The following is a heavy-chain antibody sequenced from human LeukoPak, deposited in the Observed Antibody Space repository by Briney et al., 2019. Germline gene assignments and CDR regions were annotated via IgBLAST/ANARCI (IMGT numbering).Heavy chain of an antibody. CDR2: ISAYNGNT. CDR1: GYTFTSYG. J-gene: IGHJ6*03. V-gene: IGHV1-18*01. CDR3: ARVRGEQWELLPPLQSYYYYMDV. Sequence: GASVKVSCKASGYTFTSYGISWVRQAPGQGLEWMGWISAYNGNTNYAQKLQGRVTMTTDTSTSTAYMELRSLRSDDTAVYYCARVRGEQWELLPPLQSYYYYMDVWGKGTTVTISS. D-gene: IGHD1-26*01.